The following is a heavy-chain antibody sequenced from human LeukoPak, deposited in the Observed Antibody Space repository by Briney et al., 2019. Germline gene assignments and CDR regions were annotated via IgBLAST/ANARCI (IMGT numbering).Heavy chain of an antibody. Sequence: SETLSLTCTVSGGSISSYYWSWIRQPPGKGLEWIGYIYYSGSTNYNPSLKSRVTISVDTSKNQFSLKLSSVTAADTAVYYCARLHCGGDCYNDYWGQGTLVTVSS. CDR3: ARLHCGGDCYNDY. CDR2: IYYSGST. J-gene: IGHJ4*02. D-gene: IGHD2-21*02. CDR1: GGSISSYY. V-gene: IGHV4-59*08.